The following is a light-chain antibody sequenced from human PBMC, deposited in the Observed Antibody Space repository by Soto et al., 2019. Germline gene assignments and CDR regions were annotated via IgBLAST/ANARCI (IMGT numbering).Light chain of an antibody. Sequence: DIQMTQSPSSLSASVGDRVAITCRASQDIRDNLNWYQQKPGKAPKLLMSAATTLERGAPSRFSGSGSETEFTLIISSLQPEDSATYFCQQSLSTTITFGGGTTVEIK. J-gene: IGKJ4*01. CDR3: QQSLSTTIT. CDR1: QDIRDN. V-gene: IGKV1-39*01. CDR2: AAT.